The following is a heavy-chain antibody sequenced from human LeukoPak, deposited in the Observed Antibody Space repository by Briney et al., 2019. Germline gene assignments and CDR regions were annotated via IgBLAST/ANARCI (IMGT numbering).Heavy chain of an antibody. CDR1: GYSFNNYW. D-gene: IGHD5-12*01. CDR3: APGPRGHSDQTPPPAHP. CDR2: IYPGDSNT. J-gene: IGHJ5*02. Sequence: GESLKISCKGSGYSFNNYWIGWVRQMPGKGLEWMGIIYPGDSNTRYSPSFQGQVTISADKSISTAYLQWSSLKASDTAMYYCAPGPRGHSDQTPPPAHPWGPGTPVTVSS. V-gene: IGHV5-51*01.